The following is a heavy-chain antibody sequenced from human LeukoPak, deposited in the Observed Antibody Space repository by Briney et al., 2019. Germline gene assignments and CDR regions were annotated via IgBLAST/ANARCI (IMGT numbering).Heavy chain of an antibody. D-gene: IGHD3-22*01. V-gene: IGHV4-31*03. CDR1: GGSISSGGYY. J-gene: IGHJ3*02. CDR2: IYYSGST. Sequence: PSETLSLTCTVSGGSISSGGYYWSWIRQHPGKGLEWIGYIYYSGSTYYNPSLKSRVTISVDTSKNQFSLKLSSVTAADTAVYYCARAPYDKKAFDIWGQGTMVTVSS. CDR3: ARAPYDKKAFDI.